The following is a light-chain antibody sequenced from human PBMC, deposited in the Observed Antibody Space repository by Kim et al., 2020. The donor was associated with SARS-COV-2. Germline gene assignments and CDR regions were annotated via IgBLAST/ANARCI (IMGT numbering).Light chain of an antibody. V-gene: IGKV3-15*01. J-gene: IGKJ4*01. CDR2: GAS. CDR3: QQCNNWPPLT. CDR1: QSVSSN. Sequence: EIVMTQSPATLSVSPGERATLSCRASQSVSSNLAWYQQKPGQAPRLLICGASTRATGIPARFSGSGSGTEFTLTISSLQSEDFAVYYCQQCNNWPPLTFGGGTKVDIK.